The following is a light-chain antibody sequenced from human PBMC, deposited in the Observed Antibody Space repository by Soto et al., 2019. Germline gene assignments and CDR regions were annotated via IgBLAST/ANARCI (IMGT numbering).Light chain of an antibody. J-gene: IGLJ1*01. CDR1: SSDVGGYNY. Sequence: QSALTQPPSASGSPGQSVTISCTGTSSDVGGYNYVSWYQQHPGKAPKLMIYEVSKRPSGVPDRFSGSKSGNTASLTVSGLQDEDEADYYCSSYSSSNNIGVFGTGTKLTVL. CDR2: EVS. V-gene: IGLV2-8*01. CDR3: SSYSSSNNIGV.